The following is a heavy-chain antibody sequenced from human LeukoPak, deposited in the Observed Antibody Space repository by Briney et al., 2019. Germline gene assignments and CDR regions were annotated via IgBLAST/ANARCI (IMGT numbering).Heavy chain of an antibody. CDR1: GFTFSSYE. CDR2: ISSSGSTI. Sequence: GGSLRLSCAASGFTFSSYEMNWVRQAPGKGLEWVSYISSSGSTIYYADSVKGRFTISRDNAKNSLHLQMNSLRAEDTAVYYCARQLDRAAAGTLGYWGQGTLVTVSS. CDR3: ARQLDRAAAGTLGY. D-gene: IGHD6-13*01. J-gene: IGHJ4*02. V-gene: IGHV3-48*03.